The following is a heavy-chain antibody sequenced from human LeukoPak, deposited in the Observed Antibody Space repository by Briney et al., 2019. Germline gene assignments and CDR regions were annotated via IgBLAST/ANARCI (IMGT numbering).Heavy chain of an antibody. Sequence: SETLSLTCTVSGASISSYYCSWLRQPAGKGLEWIGRTHVAGSTIYNSSLQSRVTMSVDTSKNQFSLKLSSVTAADTAVYYCARTTVTENAYYYYYGMDVWGQGTTVTVSS. V-gene: IGHV4-4*07. CDR1: GASISSYY. CDR2: THVAGST. J-gene: IGHJ6*02. CDR3: ARTTVTENAYYYYYGMDV. D-gene: IGHD4-17*01.